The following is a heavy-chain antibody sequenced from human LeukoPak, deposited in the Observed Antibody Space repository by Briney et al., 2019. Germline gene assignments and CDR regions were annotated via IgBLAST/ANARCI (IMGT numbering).Heavy chain of an antibody. J-gene: IGHJ3*02. CDR2: IGSRSGTT. Sequence: PGGSLRLSCAASGFTFNTYSMNWVRQAPGKGLEWVSYIGSRSGTTYYADSVKGRFTISRDNAKNSLYLQMDSLRDEDTAVYYCARDYSNGYPLDAFDMWGQGTVVTVSS. CDR1: GFTFNTYS. D-gene: IGHD3-22*01. CDR3: ARDYSNGYPLDAFDM. V-gene: IGHV3-48*02.